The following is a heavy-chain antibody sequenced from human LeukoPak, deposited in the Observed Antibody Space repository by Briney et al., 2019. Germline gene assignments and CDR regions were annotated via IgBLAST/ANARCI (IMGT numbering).Heavy chain of an antibody. D-gene: IGHD3-10*01. J-gene: IGHJ6*02. Sequence: SQTLSLTCAVSGGSISSGGYSWSWIRQPPGKGLEGIGYIYHSGSTYYNPCLKSRVTISVDRSKNQFSLKLSSVPAADTAAYSCARFVGSPYYYGSGSYGVDVWGQGTPVTVSS. V-gene: IGHV4-30-2*01. CDR2: IYHSGST. CDR3: ARFVGSPYYYGSGSYGVDV. CDR1: GGSISSGGYS.